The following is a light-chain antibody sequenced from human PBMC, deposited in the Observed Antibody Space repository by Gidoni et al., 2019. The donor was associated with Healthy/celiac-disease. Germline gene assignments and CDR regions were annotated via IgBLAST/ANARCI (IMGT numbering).Light chain of an antibody. J-gene: IGKJ2*02. V-gene: IGKV1-39*01. CDR1: QSISSY. Sequence: DIQMTQSPSSLSASVGDRVTITCRASQSISSYLNWYQQKPGKAPKLLIYSASSLQSGVPSRFSGSGSGTDFTLTISSLQHEDFATYYCQQSYSTPPWTFGQGTKLEIK. CDR3: QQSYSTPPWT. CDR2: SAS.